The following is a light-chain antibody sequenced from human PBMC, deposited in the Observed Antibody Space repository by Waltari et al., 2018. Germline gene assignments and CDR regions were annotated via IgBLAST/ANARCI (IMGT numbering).Light chain of an antibody. CDR3: LQDYNYPFT. CDR2: AAS. Sequence: AIQMTQSPSSLSASVGDRVTITCRSSQGIRNDLGWYQQKPGKAPKLLIYAASSLQSGVPSRFSCSGSGTDFTLIISSLQPEDFATYYCLQDYNYPFTFGPGTKVDIK. J-gene: IGKJ3*01. V-gene: IGKV1-6*01. CDR1: QGIRND.